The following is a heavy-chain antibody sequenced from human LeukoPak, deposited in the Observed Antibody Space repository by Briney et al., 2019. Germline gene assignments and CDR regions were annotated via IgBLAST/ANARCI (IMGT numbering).Heavy chain of an antibody. Sequence: ASVKVSCKASGYTFTGYYMHWVRQAPGQGLEWMGWINPNSGGTNYAQKFQGRVTMTRDTSISTAYMELSRLRSDDTAVYYCAREELLWIGESPWDYWGQGTLVTVSS. CDR2: INPNSGGT. V-gene: IGHV1-2*02. CDR1: GYTFTGYY. CDR3: AREELLWIGESPWDY. D-gene: IGHD3-10*01. J-gene: IGHJ4*02.